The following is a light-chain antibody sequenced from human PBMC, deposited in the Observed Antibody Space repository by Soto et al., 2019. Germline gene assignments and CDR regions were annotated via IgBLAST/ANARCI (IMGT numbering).Light chain of an antibody. CDR2: GNS. CDR3: QSYDSSLSGSV. J-gene: IGLJ3*02. CDR1: SSNIGAGYH. Sequence: QSVLTQPPSVSGAPGQRVTISCTGSSSNIGAGYHVHWYQQLPGTAPKLLIYGNSNRPSGVPDRVSGSKSGTSASLAITGLQAEDEADYYCQSYDSSLSGSVFGGGTKVTVL. V-gene: IGLV1-40*01.